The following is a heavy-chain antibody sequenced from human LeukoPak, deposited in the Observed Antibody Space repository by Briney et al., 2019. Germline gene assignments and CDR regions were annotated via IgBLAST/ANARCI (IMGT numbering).Heavy chain of an antibody. D-gene: IGHD5-12*01. CDR1: GYXFTGYY. Sequence: ASVKVSCKASGYXFTGYYSHWVRQAPGQGLEWMGWINPNSGGTNYAQKFQGRVTMTRGTSISTAYMELSRLRSDDTAVYYCARDLGYSGYELEGIDYYYYGMDVWGQGTTVTVSS. CDR3: ARDLGYSGYELEGIDYYYYGMDV. V-gene: IGHV1-2*02. J-gene: IGHJ6*02. CDR2: INPNSGGT.